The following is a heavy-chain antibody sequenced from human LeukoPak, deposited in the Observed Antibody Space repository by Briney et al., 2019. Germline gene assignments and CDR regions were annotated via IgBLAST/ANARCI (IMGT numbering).Heavy chain of an antibody. V-gene: IGHV3-30*04. CDR3: ARDLVGSHTGYSSGAWDY. D-gene: IGHD3-9*01. J-gene: IGHJ4*02. Sequence: PGGSLRLSCAASGFTFSSYAMHWVRQAPGKGLEWVAVIPYDGSNKYYADSVKGRFTISRDNSKNTLYLQMNSLRAEDTAVYYCARDLVGSHTGYSSGAWDYWGQGTLVTVSS. CDR1: GFTFSSYA. CDR2: IPYDGSNK.